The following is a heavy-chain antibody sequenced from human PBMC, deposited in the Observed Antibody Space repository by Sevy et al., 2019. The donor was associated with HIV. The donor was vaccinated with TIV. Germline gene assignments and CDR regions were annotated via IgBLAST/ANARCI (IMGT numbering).Heavy chain of an antibody. D-gene: IGHD3-3*01. CDR2: MCWDSDST. CDR1: GFTFDDYT. J-gene: IGHJ6*02. Sequence: GGSLRLSCAASGFTFDDYTMHWVRQAPGKGLEWVFLMCWDSDSTNYADSVKGRFTISGDNSKNSLYLQMNSLRTEDTALYYCAKDRGFDYGMDVWGQGTTVTVSS. V-gene: IGHV3-43*01. CDR3: AKDRGFDYGMDV.